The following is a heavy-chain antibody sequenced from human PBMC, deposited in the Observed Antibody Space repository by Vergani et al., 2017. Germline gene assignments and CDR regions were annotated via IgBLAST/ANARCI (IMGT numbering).Heavy chain of an antibody. Sequence: QVQLVQSGAEVKKPGASVKVSCKASGYTFTSYDINWVRQATGQGLEWMGRIIPILGIANYAQKFQGRVTITADKSTSTAYMELSSLRSEDTAVYYCARGVNYYGSGSYFAQAYYFDYWGQGTLVTVSS. J-gene: IGHJ4*02. D-gene: IGHD3-10*01. CDR2: IIPILGIA. V-gene: IGHV1-69*09. CDR3: ARGVNYYGSGSYFAQAYYFDY. CDR1: GYTFTSYD.